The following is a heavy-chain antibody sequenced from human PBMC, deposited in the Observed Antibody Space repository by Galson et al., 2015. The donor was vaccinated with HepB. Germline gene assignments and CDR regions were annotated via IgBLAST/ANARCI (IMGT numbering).Heavy chain of an antibody. CDR2: IYSGGST. CDR3: AREQWYYVDF. CDR1: GFSVSRYY. V-gene: IGHV3-53*01. D-gene: IGHD6-19*01. Sequence: SLRLSCAASGFSVSRYYMNWVRQAPGKGLEWVSVIYSGGSTYYADSVKGRFTISRDNSKNMVYLQMNNLRAEDSALYYCAREQWYYVDFWGKGTTVTVSS. J-gene: IGHJ6*03.